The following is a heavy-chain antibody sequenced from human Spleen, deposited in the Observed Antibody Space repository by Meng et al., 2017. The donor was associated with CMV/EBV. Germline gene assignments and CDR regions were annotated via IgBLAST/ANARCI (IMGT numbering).Heavy chain of an antibody. V-gene: IGHV3-33*01. D-gene: IGHD6-13*01. CDR2: IWYDGSNK. CDR3: TRDAHARKPGIAPP. J-gene: IGHJ5*02. Sequence: ASRLTFGGYGLHWIQQAPGKGLGWVAVIWYDGSNKYYADSVKGRFTISRDNARNLLFLQMNSLRDEDTAVYYCTRDAHARKPGIAPPWGQGTLVTVSS. CDR1: RLTFGGYG.